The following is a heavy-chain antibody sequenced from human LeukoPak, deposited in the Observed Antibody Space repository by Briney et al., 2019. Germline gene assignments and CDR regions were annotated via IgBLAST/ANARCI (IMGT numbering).Heavy chain of an antibody. CDR3: ARANNSSWHN. V-gene: IGHV3-7*01. CDR1: GFTFSSNW. Sequence: PGGSLRLSCATSGFTFSSNWMSWVRHVPGRGLDWVANIKPDGSAEYYAASVKGRFTVSRDNAKNSLYLQMSSLRVEDTAVYYCARANNSSWHNRGQGTLVTVSS. CDR2: IKPDGSAE. J-gene: IGHJ4*02. D-gene: IGHD6-13*01.